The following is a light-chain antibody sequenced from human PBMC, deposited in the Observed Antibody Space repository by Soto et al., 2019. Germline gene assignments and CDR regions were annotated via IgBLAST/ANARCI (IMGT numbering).Light chain of an antibody. J-gene: IGKJ2*01. V-gene: IGKV3-20*01. CDR3: HHFGSSPYT. CDR2: GAS. Sequence: EIGLTQSPGTLSLSPGERATLSCRASQSVSSSYLAWYQQKPGQSPRLLIYGASNRATGIPDRFSGSGSGTDFTLTISRLEPEDFGVYYCHHFGSSPYTFGQGTKLQIK. CDR1: QSVSSSY.